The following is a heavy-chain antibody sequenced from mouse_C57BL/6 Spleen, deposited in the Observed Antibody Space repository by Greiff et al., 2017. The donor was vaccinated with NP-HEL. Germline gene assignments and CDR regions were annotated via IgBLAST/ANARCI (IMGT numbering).Heavy chain of an antibody. Sequence: QVQLQQSGAELVKPGASVKLSCKASGYTFTSYWMQWVKQRPGQGLEWIGEIDPSDSYTNYNQKFKGKATLTVDTSSSTAYMQLSSLTSEDSAVYYCARGGDSSDLYYFDYWGQGTTLTVSS. V-gene: IGHV1-50*01. D-gene: IGHD3-2*02. CDR3: ARGGDSSDLYYFDY. CDR1: GYTFTSYW. J-gene: IGHJ2*01. CDR2: IDPSDSYT.